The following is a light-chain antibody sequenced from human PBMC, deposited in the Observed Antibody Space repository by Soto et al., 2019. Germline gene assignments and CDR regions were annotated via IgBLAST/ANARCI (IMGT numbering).Light chain of an antibody. V-gene: IGKV1-5*03. CDR1: QSISSW. CDR3: KQYNTYSKT. Sequence: DIPMTQSPSTLSASVGDRVTITCRASQSISSWLAWYQQKPGKAPKLLIAKAASLESGVPSRFSGSGSATEFTRTISSLQPDDFATYYFKQYNTYSKTFGQGTKVEIK. J-gene: IGKJ1*01. CDR2: KAA.